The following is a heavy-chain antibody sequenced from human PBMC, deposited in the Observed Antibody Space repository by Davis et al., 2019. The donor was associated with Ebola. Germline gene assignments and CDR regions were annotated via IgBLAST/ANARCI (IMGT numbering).Heavy chain of an antibody. D-gene: IGHD3-22*01. CDR2: IFSNDEK. CDR3: GTMAGEEYYDRCGYYVRWYFDY. Sequence: SGPTLVKPTETLTLTCTVSGFSLSNARMGVSWIRQPPGKALEWLAHIFSNDEKSYSTSLKSRLTISKDTSKSQVVLTMTNMDPVDTATYSCGTMAGEEYYDRCGYYVRWYFDYWGQGTLVTVSS. CDR1: GFSLSNARMG. J-gene: IGHJ4*02. V-gene: IGHV2-26*01.